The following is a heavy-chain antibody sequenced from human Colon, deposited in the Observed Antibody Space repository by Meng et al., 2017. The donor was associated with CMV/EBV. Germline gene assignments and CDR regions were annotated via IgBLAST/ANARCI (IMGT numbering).Heavy chain of an antibody. Sequence: GESLKVSCAASGFNFNIYGMHWVRQAPGKGLEWVTAVSHDGATEYYADSVKGRFTISRDNSKNTLYLQMNSLRAEDTAVYYCARELAAAGYLYHFDYWGQGTLVTVSS. CDR2: VSHDGATE. J-gene: IGHJ4*02. CDR1: GFNFNIYG. D-gene: IGHD6-13*01. V-gene: IGHV3-30*12. CDR3: ARELAAAGYLYHFDY.